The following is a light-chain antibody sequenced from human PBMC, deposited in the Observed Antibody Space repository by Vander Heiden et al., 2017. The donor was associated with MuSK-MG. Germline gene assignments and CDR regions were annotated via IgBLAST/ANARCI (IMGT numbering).Light chain of an antibody. CDR3: QAWDSRV. CDR2: QDS. J-gene: IGLJ2*01. Sequence: SYELTQPPSVSVSPGQTASITCSGDKLGDKYACWYQQKPGQSPVLVIYQDSKRPSGIPERFSGSNSGNTATLTISGTQAMGEADYYCQAWDSRVFGGGTKLTVL. V-gene: IGLV3-1*01. CDR1: KLGDKY.